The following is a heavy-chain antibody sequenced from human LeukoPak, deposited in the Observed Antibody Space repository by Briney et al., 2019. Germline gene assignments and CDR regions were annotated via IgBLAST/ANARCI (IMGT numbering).Heavy chain of an antibody. V-gene: IGHV4-59*01. CDR3: ARTRSGGTCDY. CDR2: IYYSGST. CDR1: DGSISGNY. J-gene: IGHJ4*02. Sequence: SETLPLTCTVSDGSISGNYWSWIRQPPGKGLEWIGYIYYSGSTNYSPSLKSRVTISVDVSKNQFSLKLNSVTAADTAVYYCARTRSGGTCDYWGQGTLVTVSS. D-gene: IGHD2-15*01.